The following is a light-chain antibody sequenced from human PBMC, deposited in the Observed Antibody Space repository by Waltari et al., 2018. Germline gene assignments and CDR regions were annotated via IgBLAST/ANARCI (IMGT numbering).Light chain of an antibody. V-gene: IGKV3-20*01. CDR3: QHYVRLPVT. CDR2: DAS. J-gene: IGKJ1*01. Sequence: EIVLTQSPGTLSLSPGERATLSCGASQSVGRSLAWYQQKPGRAPRLLLYDASSSATGIPDRFSGSGFGTDVSLTISRLEPEDFAVYYCQHYVRLPVTFGQGTKVEIK. CDR1: QSVGRS.